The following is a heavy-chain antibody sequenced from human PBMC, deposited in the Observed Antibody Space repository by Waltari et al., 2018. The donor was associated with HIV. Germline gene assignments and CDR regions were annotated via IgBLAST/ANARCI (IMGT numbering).Heavy chain of an antibody. J-gene: IGHJ4*02. CDR1: GFTFSIYA. V-gene: IGHV3-33*01. CDR2: IRHDANNQ. Sequence: QVQLVESGGGVVQPGKSLILSCAACGFTFSIYAFDWVREAPGKGLEWVAVIRHDANNQYADSVQGRFTISRDNSKNTLYLQMNSLRAEDTALYYCARDSPAFSRGTEELDYWGQGTLVTVSS. D-gene: IGHD2-2*01. CDR3: ARDSPAFSRGTEELDY.